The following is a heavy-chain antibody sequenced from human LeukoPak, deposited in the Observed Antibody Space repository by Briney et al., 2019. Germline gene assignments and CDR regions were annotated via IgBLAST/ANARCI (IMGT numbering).Heavy chain of an antibody. CDR1: GFSFNSYW. CDR3: AKDYLGGRKTMDY. CDR2: IRQDGSER. J-gene: IGHJ4*02. V-gene: IGHV3-7*03. Sequence: GGSLRLSCAASGFSFNSYWMSWVRQAPGTGLEWVANIRQDGSERYYADSLKGRFTISRDNSKNTLYLQMNSLRAEDTAVYYCAKDYLGGRKTMDYWGQGTLVTVSS. D-gene: IGHD2-15*01.